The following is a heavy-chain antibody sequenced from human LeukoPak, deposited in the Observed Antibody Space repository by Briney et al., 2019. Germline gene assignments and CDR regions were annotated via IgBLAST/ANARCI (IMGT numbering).Heavy chain of an antibody. CDR1: GGSISSGDYY. J-gene: IGHJ3*02. Sequence: SETLSLTCTVSGGSISSGDYYWSWIRQPPGKGLEWIGYIYYSGSTYYNPSLKSRVTISVDTSKNQFSLKLSSVAAADTAVYYCAREAYDSSGYYYYRAFDIWGQGTMVTVSS. CDR2: IYYSGST. CDR3: AREAYDSSGYYYYRAFDI. V-gene: IGHV4-30-4*01. D-gene: IGHD3-22*01.